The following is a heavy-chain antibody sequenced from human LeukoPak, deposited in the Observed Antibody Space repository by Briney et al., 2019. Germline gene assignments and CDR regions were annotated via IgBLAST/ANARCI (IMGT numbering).Heavy chain of an antibody. D-gene: IGHD1-26*01. CDR2: IYSGGST. Sequence: GGSLRLSCAASGFTFSSYAMSWVRQAPGKGLEWVSVIYSGGSTYYADSVKGRFTISRDNSKNTLYLQMNSLRAEDTAVYYCARRSGVGADFDYWGQGTLVTVSS. CDR1: GFTFSSYA. CDR3: ARRSGVGADFDY. V-gene: IGHV3-53*01. J-gene: IGHJ4*02.